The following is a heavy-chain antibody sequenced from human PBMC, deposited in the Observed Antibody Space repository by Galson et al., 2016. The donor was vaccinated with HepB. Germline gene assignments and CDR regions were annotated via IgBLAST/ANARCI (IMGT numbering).Heavy chain of an antibody. CDR1: GASISSYY. CDR3: ARVQGTFYYGSASPPNWFDP. V-gene: IGHV4-59*01. Sequence: ETLSLTCTVSGASISSYYWSWIRQPPGKGLEWIGYIHYSGRTSYTSALRSRVTISLDTSSNHVSLALTSVTAADTAVYYCARVQGTFYYGSASPPNWFDPWGQGILVTVSS. CDR2: IHYSGRT. D-gene: IGHD3-10*01. J-gene: IGHJ5*02.